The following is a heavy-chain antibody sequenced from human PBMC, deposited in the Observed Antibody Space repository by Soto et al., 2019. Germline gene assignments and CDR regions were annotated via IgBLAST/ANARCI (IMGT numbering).Heavy chain of an antibody. D-gene: IGHD4-17*01. J-gene: IGHJ4*02. CDR1: GGSISSSSNH. CDR3: ATHPPYGPLDH. V-gene: IGHV4-39*01. Sequence: QLQLQESGPGLVKPSETLSLTCTVSGGSISSSSNHWGWIRQPPGKGLEWIGNIYYSENTYYNPSLRSLVTISVDTSKNQFSLRLTSVTAADTAVYYCATHPPYGPLDHWGQGTLVTVSS. CDR2: IYYSENT.